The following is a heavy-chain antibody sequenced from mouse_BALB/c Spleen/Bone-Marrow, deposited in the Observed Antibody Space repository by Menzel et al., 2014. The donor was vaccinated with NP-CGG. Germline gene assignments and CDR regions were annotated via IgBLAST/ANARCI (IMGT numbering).Heavy chain of an antibody. CDR2: ISGSGSST. V-gene: IGHV5-6-3*01. CDR1: GFTFSGYG. Sequence: DVHLVASGGGLVQPVGSLKLSCAASGFTFSGYGMSWVRQTPDKGLELVATISGSGSSTYYPDSVKGRFTISRDNARNTLYLQMSSLKSEDTAMYYCARGRDWFDYWGQGTTLTVSS. J-gene: IGHJ2*01. CDR3: ARGRDWFDY. D-gene: IGHD3-3*01.